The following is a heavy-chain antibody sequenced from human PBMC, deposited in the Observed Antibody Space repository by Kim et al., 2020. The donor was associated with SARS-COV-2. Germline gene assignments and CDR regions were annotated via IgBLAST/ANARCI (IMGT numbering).Heavy chain of an antibody. CDR1: GFTVSSNY. D-gene: IGHD6-19*01. CDR2: IYSGGST. CDR3: AREQVAGYFDY. V-gene: IGHV3-53*01. Sequence: GGSLRLSCAASGFTVSSNYMSWVRQAPGKGLEWGSVIYSGGSTYYADSVKGRFTISRDNSKNTLYLQMNSLRAEDTAVYYCAREQVAGYFDYWGQGTLVTVSS. J-gene: IGHJ4*02.